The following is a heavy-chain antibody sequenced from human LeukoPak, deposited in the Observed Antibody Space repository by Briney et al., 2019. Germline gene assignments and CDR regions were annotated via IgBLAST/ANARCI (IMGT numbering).Heavy chain of an antibody. Sequence: ASVKVSCKASGYTFSDYGISWVRQAPGQRFEWMGWISGYTGGTNYAQKFRDRVTMTTVTSTNTAHMELRSLRSDDTAVYYCARDLEYCTNGVCHFDYWGQGTLVTVSS. J-gene: IGHJ4*02. CDR2: ISGYTGGT. CDR1: GYTFSDYG. CDR3: ARDLEYCTNGVCHFDY. V-gene: IGHV1-18*01. D-gene: IGHD2-8*01.